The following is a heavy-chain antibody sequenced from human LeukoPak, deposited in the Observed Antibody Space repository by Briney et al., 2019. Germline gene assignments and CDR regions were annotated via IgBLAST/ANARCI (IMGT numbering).Heavy chain of an antibody. CDR3: ARGGLRYFDWLLLGY. D-gene: IGHD3-9*01. J-gene: IGHJ4*02. CDR2: IIPIFGTA. V-gene: IGHV1-69*05. Sequence: SVKVSCKASGGTFSSYAISWVRQAPGQGLEWMGGIIPIFGTANYAQKFQGRVTMTRDTSTSTVYMELSSLRSEDTAVYYCARGGLRYFDWLLLGYWGQGTLVTVSS. CDR1: GGTFSSYA.